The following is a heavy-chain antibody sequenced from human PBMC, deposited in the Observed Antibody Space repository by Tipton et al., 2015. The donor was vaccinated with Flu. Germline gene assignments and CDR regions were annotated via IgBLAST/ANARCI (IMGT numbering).Heavy chain of an antibody. CDR1: GFTFSSYG. J-gene: IGHJ3*02. CDR2: IRYDGSNK. Sequence: GSLRLSCAASGFTFSSYGMHWVRQAPGKGLEWVAFIRYDGSNKYYADSVKGRFTISRDNSKNTLYLQMNSLRAEDTAVYYCAREKNWGSAADAFDIWGRGTMVTVSS. CDR3: AREKNWGSAADAFDI. D-gene: IGHD7-27*01. V-gene: IGHV3-30*02.